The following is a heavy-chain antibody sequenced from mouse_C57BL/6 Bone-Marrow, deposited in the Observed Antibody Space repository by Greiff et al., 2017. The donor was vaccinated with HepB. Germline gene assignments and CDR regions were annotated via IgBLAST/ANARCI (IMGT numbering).Heavy chain of an antibody. CDR1: GYTFTDYY. J-gene: IGHJ1*03. V-gene: IGHV1-76*01. CDR2: IYPGSGNT. CDR3: ARRHYDWYFDV. D-gene: IGHD1-2*01. Sequence: VQLQQSGAELVRPGASVKLSCKASGYTFTDYYINWVKQRPGQGLEWIARIYPGSGNTYYNEKFKGKATLTAEKSSSTAYMQLSSLTSEDSAVYFCARRHYDWYFDVWGTGTTVTVSS.